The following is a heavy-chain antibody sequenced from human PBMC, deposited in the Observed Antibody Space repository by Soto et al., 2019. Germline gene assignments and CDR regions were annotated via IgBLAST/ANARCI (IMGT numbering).Heavy chain of an antibody. CDR1: GFTFSSHG. CDR2: IWNDGSIK. D-gene: IGHD1-1*01. V-gene: IGHV3-33*01. Sequence: GGSLRLSCVASGFTFSSHGMNWVRQAPGKGLEWVAIIWNDGSIKYYADSVRGRFTISRDNSKNTLYLQMNSLSAEDTAVYYCARDAYWNYDLWGQGT. CDR3: ARDAYWNYDL. J-gene: IGHJ4*02.